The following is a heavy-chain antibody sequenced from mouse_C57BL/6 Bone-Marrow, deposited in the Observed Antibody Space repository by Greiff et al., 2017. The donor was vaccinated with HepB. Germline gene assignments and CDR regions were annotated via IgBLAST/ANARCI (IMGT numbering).Heavy chain of an antibody. CDR2: INPSSGYT. J-gene: IGHJ2*01. V-gene: IGHV1-7*01. Sequence: QVQLKQSGAELAKPGASVKLSCKASGYTFTSYWMHWVKQRPGQGLEWIGYINPSSGYTKYNQKFKDKATLTADKSSSTAYMQLSSLTYEDSAVYYCASLYYGNYFDYWGQGTTLTVSS. CDR3: ASLYYGNYFDY. D-gene: IGHD2-1*01. CDR1: GYTFTSYW.